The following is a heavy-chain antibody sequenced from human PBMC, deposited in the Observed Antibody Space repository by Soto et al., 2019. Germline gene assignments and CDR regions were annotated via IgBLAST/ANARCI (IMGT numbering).Heavy chain of an antibody. D-gene: IGHD4-4*01. CDR2: IYSSGTT. CDR1: GGSISSGDYY. J-gene: IGHJ4*02. CDR3: AREDYNDYFDY. V-gene: IGHV4-31*03. Sequence: SETLSLTCPVSGGSISSGDYYWTWIRQHPGKGLEWIGYIYSSGTTYYNPSLKSRVIISRDMSKNQFSLKLSSVTAADTAVYYCAREDYNDYFDYWGQGTLVTVSS.